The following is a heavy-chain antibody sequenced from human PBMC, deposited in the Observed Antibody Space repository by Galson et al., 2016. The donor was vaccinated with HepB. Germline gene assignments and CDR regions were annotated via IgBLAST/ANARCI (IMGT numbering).Heavy chain of an antibody. CDR2: IVPKFGTA. Sequence: SVKVSCKVSGGSYTKNLISWVRQAPGQGLEWKGGIVPKFGTANYAQKFQGRVTITADDSTRTVYMELGSLRSEDTALYYCASGGVAMIDTLFYNMDVWGQGTTVTVTS. CDR3: ASGGVAMIDTLFYNMDV. D-gene: IGHD5-12*01. CDR1: GGSYTKNL. J-gene: IGHJ6*02. V-gene: IGHV1-69*13.